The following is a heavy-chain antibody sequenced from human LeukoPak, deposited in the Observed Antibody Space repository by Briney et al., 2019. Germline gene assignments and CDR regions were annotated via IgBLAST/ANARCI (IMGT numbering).Heavy chain of an antibody. CDR2: IYYNGDT. CDR3: SREGYSCPNWFDT. D-gene: IGHD4-11*01. CDR1: GGSISSSRSY. Sequence: KPSETLSLTCSVSGGSISSSRSYWGWIRQIPGKGLEWVGSIYYNGDTYYNPSFKSRVSMSVDTAKNQISLILTSVIAADTAVYYCSREGYSCPNWFDTWGQGTLVTVSS. J-gene: IGHJ5*02. V-gene: IGHV4-39*07.